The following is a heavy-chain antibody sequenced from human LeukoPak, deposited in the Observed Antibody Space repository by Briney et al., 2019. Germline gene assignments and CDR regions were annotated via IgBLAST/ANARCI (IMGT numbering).Heavy chain of an antibody. CDR3: AKVETSGGANCYALDY. V-gene: IGHV3-23*01. CDR1: GFTFSSYA. J-gene: IGHJ4*02. CDR2: ISGSDGST. Sequence: GGSLRLSCAASGFTFSSYAMTWVRQAPDKGLEWVSAISGSDGSTYYADSVKGRFTISGDDSQNTLYLQMNSLSAEDTAVYYCAKVETSGGANCYALDYWGQGTLVTVSS. D-gene: IGHD2-2*01.